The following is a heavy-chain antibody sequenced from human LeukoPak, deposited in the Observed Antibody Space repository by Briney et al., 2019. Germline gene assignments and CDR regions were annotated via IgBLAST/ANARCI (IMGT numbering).Heavy chain of an antibody. V-gene: IGHV4-59*10. J-gene: IGHJ2*01. CDR1: GGSFSGYY. CDR3: ARGGGGYNWNDVDWYFDL. D-gene: IGHD1-1*01. Sequence: PSETLSLTCAVYGGSFSGYYWSWIRQPAGKGLEWIGRIYTSGSTNYNPSLKSRVTMSVDTSKNQFSLKLSSVTAADTAVYYCARGGGGYNWNDVDWYFDLWGRGTLVTVSS. CDR2: IYTSGST.